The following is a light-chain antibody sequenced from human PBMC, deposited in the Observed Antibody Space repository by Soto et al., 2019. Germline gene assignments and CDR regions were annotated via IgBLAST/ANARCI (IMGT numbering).Light chain of an antibody. CDR1: SSGIRDYNY. J-gene: IGLJ1*01. Sequence: QPALTQPASVSGSPGQSITISYTGTSSGIRDYNYVSWYQQLPGNAPKLIMYEVSNRPSGISNRFSGSKSGNTASLTISGLQAEDEADYYCSSKSPDFFGTGTKLTVL. CDR2: EVS. V-gene: IGLV2-14*01. CDR3: SSKSPDF.